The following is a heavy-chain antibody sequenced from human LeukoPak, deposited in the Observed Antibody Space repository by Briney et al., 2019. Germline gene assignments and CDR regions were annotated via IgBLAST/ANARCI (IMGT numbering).Heavy chain of an antibody. Sequence: GGSLRLSCLTSGFTFVNASMSWVRQAPGKGLEWVGLMKSKPEGGTTFYAAPVKDRFSISRDDSRNTLYLQMNSLSIGDTGVYYCTTGNPWGQGTLVTVSS. CDR1: GFTFVNAS. V-gene: IGHV3-15*01. CDR3: TTGNP. CDR2: MKSKPEGGTT. J-gene: IGHJ5*02.